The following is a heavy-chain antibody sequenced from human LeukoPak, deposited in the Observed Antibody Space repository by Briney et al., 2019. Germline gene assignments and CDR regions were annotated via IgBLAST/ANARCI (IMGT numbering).Heavy chain of an antibody. CDR3: ARGDSTSTSYKI. V-gene: IGHV3-48*02. CDR2: ISSSSTI. CDR1: GFTFSSYS. Sequence: GGSLRLSCAASGFTFSSYSMNWVRQAPGKGLEWVSYISSSSTIYYADSVKGRFTISRDNAKNSLYLQMNSLRDEDTAVYYCARGDSTSTSYKIWGQGTLVTVSS. J-gene: IGHJ4*02. D-gene: IGHD2-2*01.